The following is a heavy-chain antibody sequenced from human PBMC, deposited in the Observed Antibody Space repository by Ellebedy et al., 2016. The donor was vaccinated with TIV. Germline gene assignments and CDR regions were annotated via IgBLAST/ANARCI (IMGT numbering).Heavy chain of an antibody. CDR1: GDSISSGDYY. V-gene: IGHV4-31*03. CDR2: MSSTGRT. CDR3: ATDQGGYSTSDAFDI. Sequence: SETLSLTCTVSGDSISSGDYYWNWIRQHPEKGLEWIAYMSSTGRTNHNPSLQSRVTVSVDTSKSQFSLKLTSVTAADTAVYYCATDQGGYSTSDAFDIWGQGTMVTVSS. D-gene: IGHD3-22*01. J-gene: IGHJ3*02.